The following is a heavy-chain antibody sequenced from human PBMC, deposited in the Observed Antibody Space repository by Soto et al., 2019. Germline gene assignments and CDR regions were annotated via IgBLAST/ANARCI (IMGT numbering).Heavy chain of an antibody. V-gene: IGHV3-21*01. CDR3: AREYTAWPLAYGLDV. Sequence: GGSLRLSCVGSGFIFSNYSINWVRQAPGKGLEWVSSVSSRSDSYYAESVKGRFTISRDNAKNSVSLQMNSLRAEDTAVYYCAREYTAWPLAYGLDVWGQGTTVTVSS. J-gene: IGHJ6*02. D-gene: IGHD2-2*02. CDR1: GFIFSNYS. CDR2: VSSRSDS.